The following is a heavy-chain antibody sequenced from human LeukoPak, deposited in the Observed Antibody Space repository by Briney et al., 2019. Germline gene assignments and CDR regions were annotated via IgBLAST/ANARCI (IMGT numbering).Heavy chain of an antibody. D-gene: IGHD6-19*01. CDR2: ISSSGSTI. CDR3: ARASGGSSGWYG. CDR1: GFTFSSYE. J-gene: IGHJ4*02. V-gene: IGHV3-48*03. Sequence: QTGGSLRLSCAASGFTFSSYEMNWVRQAPGKGLEWVSYISSSGSTIYYADSVKGRFTISRDNAKNSLYLQMNSLRAEDTAVYYCARASGGSSGWYGWGQGTLVTVSS.